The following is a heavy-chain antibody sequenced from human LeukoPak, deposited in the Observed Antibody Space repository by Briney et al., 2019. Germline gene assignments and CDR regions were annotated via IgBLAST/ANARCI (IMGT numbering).Heavy chain of an antibody. CDR3: AYSCSGDSCAFFDF. J-gene: IGHJ4*02. CDR2: IFSGGST. D-gene: IGHD2-15*01. CDR1: GFTFSRYA. V-gene: IGHV3-66*01. Sequence: PGGSLRLSCSASGFTFSRYAMHWVRQAPGKGLEWVSVIFSGGSTYYADSVKGRFSISRDNSKNTLYLQMNSLRAEDTAVYYCAYSCSGDSCAFFDFWGQGTLVTVSS.